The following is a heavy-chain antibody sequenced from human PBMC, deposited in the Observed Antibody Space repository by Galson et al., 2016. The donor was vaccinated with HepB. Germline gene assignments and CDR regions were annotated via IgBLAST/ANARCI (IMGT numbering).Heavy chain of an antibody. CDR3: VQGSTAPAV. CDR1: GFTFSSYS. D-gene: IGHD2-2*01. J-gene: IGHJ6*04. CDR2: ISVYRTI. V-gene: IGHV3-48*01. Sequence: SLRLSCAASGFTFSSYSMNWVRQAPGKGLEWVSYISVYRTIYYADSVKGRFTISRDNSKNTPSLQMNSLTADDTAIYYCVQGSTAPAVWGKGTTVTVSS.